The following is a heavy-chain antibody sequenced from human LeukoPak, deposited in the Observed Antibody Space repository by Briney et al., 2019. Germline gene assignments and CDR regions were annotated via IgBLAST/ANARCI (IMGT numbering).Heavy chain of an antibody. Sequence: PSETLSLTCTVSGASINSYYWSWILQPPGKGLEWIGCVSYSGSTDYNPALKSRVTISEDTSKSQVSLKLSSVTAADTAVYFCARGKFGDFEDWGQGTTVTVSS. CDR3: ARGKFGDFED. D-gene: IGHD4-17*01. J-gene: IGHJ6*02. V-gene: IGHV4-59*01. CDR2: VSYSGST. CDR1: GASINSYY.